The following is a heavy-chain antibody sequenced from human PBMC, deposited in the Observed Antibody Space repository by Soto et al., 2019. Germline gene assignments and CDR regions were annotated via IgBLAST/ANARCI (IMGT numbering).Heavy chain of an antibody. D-gene: IGHD3-10*01. Sequence: GGSLRLSCAASGFTFSSYGMHWVRQAPGKGLEWVAVISYDGSNKYYADSVKGRFTISRDNSKNTRYLQMNSLRAEDTAVYYCAKDYELVWFGEFLIDYWGQGTLVTVSS. CDR1: GFTFSSYG. V-gene: IGHV3-30*18. CDR2: ISYDGSNK. J-gene: IGHJ4*02. CDR3: AKDYELVWFGEFLIDY.